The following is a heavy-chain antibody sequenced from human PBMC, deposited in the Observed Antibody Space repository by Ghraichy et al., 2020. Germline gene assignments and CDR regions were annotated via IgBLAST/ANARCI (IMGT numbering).Heavy chain of an antibody. CDR1: GDSISSYY. CDR3: ARHDPSYDYVWGAFDI. D-gene: IGHD3-16*01. V-gene: IGHV4-59*08. CDR2: IYYSGTT. J-gene: IGHJ3*02. Sequence: SETLSLTCTVSGDSISSYYWSWIRQPPGKGLEWIGYIYYSGTTNYNPSLKSRVTISVDTSKNQFSLKLSSVTAADTAVYYCARHDPSYDYVWGAFDIWGQGTMVTVSS.